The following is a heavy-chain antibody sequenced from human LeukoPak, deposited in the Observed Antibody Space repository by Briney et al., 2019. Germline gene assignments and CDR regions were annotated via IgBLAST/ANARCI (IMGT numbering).Heavy chain of an antibody. CDR1: GFTFTSHA. V-gene: IGHV3-30*01. CDR3: ARDIFDFSRTGTGRNADLPDY. J-gene: IGHJ4*02. D-gene: IGHD3-3*01. Sequence: GGSLRLSCAASGFTFTSHAMYWVRQAPGKGLEWVAVISHDESNKYYVDSVKGRFTISRDNSKNTLYLRMNSLRTEDTAVYYCARDIFDFSRTGTGRNADLPDYWGPGTLVTVSS. CDR2: ISHDESNK.